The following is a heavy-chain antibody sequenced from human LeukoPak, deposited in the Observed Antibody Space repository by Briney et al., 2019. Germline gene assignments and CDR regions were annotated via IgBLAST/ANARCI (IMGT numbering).Heavy chain of an antibody. D-gene: IGHD3-16*01. CDR1: GGSISTYY. V-gene: IGHV4-4*07. Sequence: SETLSLTCSVSGGSISTYYWSWIRQPAGKGLEWIGRIYSSGSTNCNPSLKSRVTMSVDTSTNQFSLKLSSVTAADTAVYYCAKDEGEFTFDYWGQGTLVTVSS. CDR3: AKDEGEFTFDY. CDR2: IYSSGST. J-gene: IGHJ4*02.